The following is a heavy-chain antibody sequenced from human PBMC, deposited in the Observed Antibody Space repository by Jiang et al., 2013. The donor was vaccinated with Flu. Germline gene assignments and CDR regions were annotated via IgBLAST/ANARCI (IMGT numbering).Heavy chain of an antibody. CDR3: ARGVPPAIRRYNWFDP. CDR2: INHSGST. V-gene: IGHV4-34*01. Sequence: IGEINHSGSTNYNPSLKGRVTISVDTSKNQFSLKLSSVTAADTAVYSCARGVPPAIRRYNWFDPWGQGTLVTVSS. D-gene: IGHD2-2*02. J-gene: IGHJ5*02.